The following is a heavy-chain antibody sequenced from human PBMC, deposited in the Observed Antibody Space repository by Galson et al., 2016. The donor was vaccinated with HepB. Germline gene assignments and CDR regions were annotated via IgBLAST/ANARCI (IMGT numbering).Heavy chain of an antibody. V-gene: IGHV4-4*02. CDR3: AETAWCYAGGCSTFGV. CDR1: GGSISSNNW. D-gene: IGHD2-15*01. CDR2: LSQSGRT. Sequence: SETLSLTCAVSGGSISSNNWRSWLRQSSDKGLEWIGELSQSGRTNYNPSLTSRVTMSVDKSKNQFSLNLTSVTVADTAVYFCAETAWCYAGGCSTFGVWGQGILVTISS. J-gene: IGHJ3*01.